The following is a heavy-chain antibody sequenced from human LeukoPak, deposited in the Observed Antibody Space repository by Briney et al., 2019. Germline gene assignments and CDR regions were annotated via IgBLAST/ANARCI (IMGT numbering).Heavy chain of an antibody. V-gene: IGHV4-31*03. D-gene: IGHD2-15*01. Sequence: SETLSLTYTVSGGSISSGGYYWSWIRQHPGKGLEWIGYIYYSGSTYYNPSLKSRVTISVDTSKNQFSLKLSSVTAADTAVYYCARHSDCSGGSCYLYFDYWGQGTLVTVSS. J-gene: IGHJ4*02. CDR3: ARHSDCSGGSCYLYFDY. CDR1: GGSISSGGYY. CDR2: IYYSGST.